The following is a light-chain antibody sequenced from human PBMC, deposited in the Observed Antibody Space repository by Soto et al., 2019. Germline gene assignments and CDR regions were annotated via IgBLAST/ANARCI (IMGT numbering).Light chain of an antibody. CDR1: TGPVTSGHY. CDR3: LLSYSDVRPAV. CDR2: DTT. V-gene: IGLV7-46*01. J-gene: IGLJ7*01. Sequence: QAVVTQEPSLTVSPGGTVTLTCGSSTGPVTSGHYPYWFQQKPGQAPRTLIYDTTNKHSWTPARFSGSLLGGKAALTLSGAQPEDEAEYYCLLSYSDVRPAVFGGGIQLTVL.